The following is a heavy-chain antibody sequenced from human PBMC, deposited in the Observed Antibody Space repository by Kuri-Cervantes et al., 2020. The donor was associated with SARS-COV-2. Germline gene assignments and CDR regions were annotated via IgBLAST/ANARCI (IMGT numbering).Heavy chain of an antibody. CDR3: VRDGDHWNFDY. J-gene: IGHJ4*02. CDR1: GFTFSGHW. D-gene: IGHD1-1*01. Sequence: LSLTCAASGFTFSGHWIHWVRQAPGRGLVWVSRINPEGSYTNNADSVKGRFTLSRDNAKNMLFLQMNSLRAEDTAVYYCVRDGDHWNFDYWGQGTLVTVSS. V-gene: IGHV3-74*01. CDR2: INPEGSYT.